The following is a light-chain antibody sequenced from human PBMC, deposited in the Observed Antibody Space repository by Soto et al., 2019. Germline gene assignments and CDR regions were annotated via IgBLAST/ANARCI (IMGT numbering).Light chain of an antibody. CDR1: QSVSVY. J-gene: IGKJ4*01. V-gene: IGKV3-11*01. CDR3: QQRSNWPLLT. Sequence: EIVLTQSPATLSLSPGERATLSCRASQSVSVYLAWYQQKPGQAPRLLIYDASNRAAGIPARFSGSGYGTAFTLTISSLEPEDFAVYYCQQRSNWPLLTFGGGTKVEI. CDR2: DAS.